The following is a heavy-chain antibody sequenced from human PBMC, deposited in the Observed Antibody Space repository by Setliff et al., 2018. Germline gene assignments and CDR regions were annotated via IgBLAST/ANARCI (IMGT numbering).Heavy chain of an antibody. CDR2: IHASGST. V-gene: IGHV4-4*07. CDR3: AREVAGTYHYFDP. D-gene: IGHD6-19*01. J-gene: IGHJ5*02. CDR1: GASFSDYY. Sequence: SETLSLTCTVYGASFSDYYWGWIRQPAGKKLEWIGRIHASGSTYYNPSLKSRVTLSLDTSKNQFSLKLNSVTAADTALYFCAREVAGTYHYFDPWGQGTLVTVSS.